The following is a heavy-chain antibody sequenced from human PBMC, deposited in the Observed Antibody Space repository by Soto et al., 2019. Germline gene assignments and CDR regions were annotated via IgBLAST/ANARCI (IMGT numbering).Heavy chain of an antibody. V-gene: IGHV2-5*02. Sequence: ITLKESGPVLVKPTETLTLTCTFSGFSLTTGGVSVGWIRQPPGKALEWLSLIYWDDDKRYRPSLESRLTITKDTAKNEVVLTMTDMGPEDTGTYFCVHRGGYCDGPSCDYYYYMGAWGTGTTVTVSS. CDR2: IYWDDDK. CDR1: GFSLTTGGVS. J-gene: IGHJ6*03. D-gene: IGHD2-21*01. CDR3: VHRGGYCDGPSCDYYYYMGA.